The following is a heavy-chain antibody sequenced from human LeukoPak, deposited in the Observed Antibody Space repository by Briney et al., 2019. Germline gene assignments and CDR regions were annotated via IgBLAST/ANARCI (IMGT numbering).Heavy chain of an antibody. CDR1: VCTFSTYG. CDR3: AMTSSVNSAHDSPFDH. CDR2: VRGSGSDT. Sequence: GGSLRLSCAASVCTFSTYGMSWVRQAPGKGLEWVSAVRGSGSDTYYADSVKGRFTISRDNSKNTVYLQMNSLRAGDTAIYYCAMTSSVNSAHDSPFDHWGQGTLVTVSS. V-gene: IGHV3-23*01. J-gene: IGHJ4*02. D-gene: IGHD5-12*01.